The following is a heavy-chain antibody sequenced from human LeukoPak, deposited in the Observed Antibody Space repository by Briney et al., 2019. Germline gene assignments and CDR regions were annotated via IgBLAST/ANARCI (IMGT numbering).Heavy chain of an antibody. V-gene: IGHV1-18*01. J-gene: IGHJ6*02. D-gene: IGHD6-19*01. CDR3: ALSSVEQWLVRHGMDV. Sequence: ASVKVSCKASGYTFTSYGISWVRQPPGQGLEWMGCISAYNGNTNYAQKLQGRVTMTTDTSTGTAYMELRSLRSDDTAVYYCALSSVEQWLVRHGMDVWGQGTTVTVSS. CDR1: GYTFTSYG. CDR2: ISAYNGNT.